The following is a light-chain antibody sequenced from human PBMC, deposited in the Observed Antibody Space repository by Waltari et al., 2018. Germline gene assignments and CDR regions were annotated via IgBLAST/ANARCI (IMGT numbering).Light chain of an antibody. V-gene: IGKV3-15*01. CDR1: QNVNSD. J-gene: IGKJ2*01. CDR3: QQYKNWPPYT. Sequence: EIVMTQSPVTLSVSQGERATLSCRASQNVNSDLAWYQQKPGQAPRLLIYGASTRATGIPARFSGSGSGTEFILTISSLQSEDSAIYYCQQYKNWPPYTFGQGAKLEIK. CDR2: GAS.